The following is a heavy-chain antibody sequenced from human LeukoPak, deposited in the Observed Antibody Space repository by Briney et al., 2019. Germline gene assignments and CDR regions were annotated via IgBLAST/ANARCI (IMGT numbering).Heavy chain of an antibody. CDR1: GGSISNYY. V-gene: IGHV4-59*08. D-gene: IGHD1-26*01. CDR2: IYSTGST. CDR3: ARHESAVGALFY. J-gene: IGHJ4*02. Sequence: SETLSLTCTVSGGSISNYYWSWIRQPPGKGLVWIGYIYSTGSTNSNPSLKSRVTVSVDTSNNQFSLKLRSMTAADTAVYFCARHESAVGALFYWGQGTLVTVSS.